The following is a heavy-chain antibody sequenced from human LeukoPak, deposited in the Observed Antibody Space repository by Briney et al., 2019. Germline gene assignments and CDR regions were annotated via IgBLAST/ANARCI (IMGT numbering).Heavy chain of an antibody. CDR3: ARDLRLGELSYFDY. CDR1: GGSISSGGYY. J-gene: IGHJ4*02. D-gene: IGHD3-10*01. CDR2: IYYSGST. V-gene: IGHV4-31*03. Sequence: PSQTLSLTCTVSGGSISSGGYYWSWIRQHPGKGLEWIGYIYYSGSTYYNPSLKSRVTISVDTSKNQFSLKLSSVTAADTAVYYCARDLRLGELSYFDYRGQGTLVTVSS.